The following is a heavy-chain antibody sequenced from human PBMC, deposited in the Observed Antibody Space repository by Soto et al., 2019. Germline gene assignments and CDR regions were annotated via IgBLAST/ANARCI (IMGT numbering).Heavy chain of an antibody. Sequence: QGQLVQSGAEVRKPGASVKFSCKAAGYTFTDYYIHWVRQAPGPGLEWVGCINPNSGGTNYAQKFQGRGAMTRDTSISTAYMELSRRSCDDTAVYYCGSGSTSDYWGQGTLVTVS. CDR2: INPNSGGT. CDR1: GYTFTDYY. J-gene: IGHJ4*02. V-gene: IGHV1-2*02. CDR3: GSGSTSDY. D-gene: IGHD1-26*01.